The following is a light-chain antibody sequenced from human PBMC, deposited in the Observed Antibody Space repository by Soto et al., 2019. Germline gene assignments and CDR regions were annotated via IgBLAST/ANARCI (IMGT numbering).Light chain of an antibody. CDR1: SSDVGGYNY. CDR2: EVF. J-gene: IGLJ1*01. CDR3: SSYAGSNNFDV. Sequence: QSALTQPPSASGCPGRSVTICCTGTSSDVGGYNYVSWYQQHPGKAPKLMIYEVFKRPSGVPDRFSGSKSGNTASLTVSGLQAEDEADYYCSSYAGSNNFDVFGTGTRVTVL. V-gene: IGLV2-8*01.